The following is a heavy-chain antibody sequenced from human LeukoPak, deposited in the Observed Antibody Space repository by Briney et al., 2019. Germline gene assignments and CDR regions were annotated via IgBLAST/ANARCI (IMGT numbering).Heavy chain of an antibody. CDR2: IKQDGSEK. CDR3: ASGYKDGGYDI. Sequence: PGGSLRLSCAASGFTFSSYGMHWVRQAPGKGLEWVANIKQDGSEKYYVDSVKGRFTISRDNAKNSLYLQMNSLRAEDMAVYYCASGYKDGGYDIWGQGTMVTVSS. V-gene: IGHV3-7*01. J-gene: IGHJ3*02. CDR1: GFTFSSYG. D-gene: IGHD3-22*01.